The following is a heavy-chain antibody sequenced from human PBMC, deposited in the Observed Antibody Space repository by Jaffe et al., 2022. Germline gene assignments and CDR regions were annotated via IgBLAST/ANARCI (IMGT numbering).Heavy chain of an antibody. CDR2: INHSGST. J-gene: IGHJ6*03. Sequence: QVQLQQWGAGLLKPSETLSLTCAVYGGSFSGYYWSWIRQPPGKGLEWIGEINHSGSTNYNPSLKSRVTISVDTSKNQFSLKLSSVTAADTAVYYCARGRKGRYCSGGSCYYYYYMDVWGKGTTVTVSS. CDR1: GGSFSGYY. D-gene: IGHD2-15*01. CDR3: ARGRKGRYCSGGSCYYYYYMDV. V-gene: IGHV4-34*01.